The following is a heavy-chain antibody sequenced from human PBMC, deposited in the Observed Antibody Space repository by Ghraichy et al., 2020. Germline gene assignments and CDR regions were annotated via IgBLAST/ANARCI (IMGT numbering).Heavy chain of an antibody. CDR2: IYTSGST. CDR1: GGSISSYY. Sequence: SQTLSLTCTVSGGSISSYYWSWIRQPPGKGLEWIGYIYTSGSTNYNPSLKSRVTISVDTSKNQFSLKLSSVTAADTAVYYCARTVNSNYDYYFDYWGQGTLVTVSS. J-gene: IGHJ4*02. V-gene: IGHV4-4*09. CDR3: ARTVNSNYDYYFDY. D-gene: IGHD4-11*01.